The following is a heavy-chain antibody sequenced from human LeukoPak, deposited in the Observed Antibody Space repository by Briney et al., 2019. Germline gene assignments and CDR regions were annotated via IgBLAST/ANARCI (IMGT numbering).Heavy chain of an antibody. CDR1: GGSISSYY. Sequence: SGTLSLTCTVSGGSISSYYWSWIRQPPGKGLEWIGRISNSGTTNYNPSLKSRVTISVDTSKNQFSLKLSSVTAADTAVYYCARAKYFDWFFFDYWGQGTLVTVSS. CDR3: ARAKYFDWFFFDY. CDR2: ISNSGTT. D-gene: IGHD3-9*01. V-gene: IGHV4-59*01. J-gene: IGHJ4*02.